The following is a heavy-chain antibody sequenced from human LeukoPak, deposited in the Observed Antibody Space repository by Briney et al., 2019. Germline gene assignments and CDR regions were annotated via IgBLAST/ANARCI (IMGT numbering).Heavy chain of an antibody. D-gene: IGHD6-6*01. V-gene: IGHV3-21*01. J-gene: IGHJ3*01. CDR3: ARAAYNSSPDY. CDR1: GFTFSSYS. CDR2: ISPSSSYI. Sequence: GGSLRLSCAASGFTFSSYSMNWVRQAPGKGLEWVSYISPSSSYIYYADSVKGRFTISRDNAKNSLYLLMNSLRAEDTAVYYCARAAYNSSPDYWGQGTMVTVSS.